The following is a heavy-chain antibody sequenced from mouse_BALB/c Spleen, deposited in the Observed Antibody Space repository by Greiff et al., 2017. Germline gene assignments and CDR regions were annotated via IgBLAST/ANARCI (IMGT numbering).Heavy chain of an antibody. Sequence: EVMLVESGGGLVQPGGSLRLSCATSGFTFTDYYMSWVRQPPGKALEWLGFIRNKANGYTTEYSASVKGRFTISRDNSQSILYLQMNTLRAEDSATYYCARDIMAFDYWGQGTTLTVSS. CDR3: ARDIMAFDY. V-gene: IGHV7-3*02. CDR1: GFTFTDYY. J-gene: IGHJ2*01. CDR2: IRNKANGYTT.